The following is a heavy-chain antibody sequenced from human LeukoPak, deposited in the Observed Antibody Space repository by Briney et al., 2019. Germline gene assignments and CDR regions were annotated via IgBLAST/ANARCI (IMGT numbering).Heavy chain of an antibody. Sequence: PGGSLRLSCAASGFTFNKYWMSWVRQAPGKGLEWVANINQGGSEKYYVDSVKGRFTISRDNAKKSLYLQMNSLRVEDTAVYYCATSAARAIESWGQGTLVTVSS. CDR1: GFTFNKYW. D-gene: IGHD6-25*01. J-gene: IGHJ4*02. V-gene: IGHV3-7*01. CDR2: INQGGSEK. CDR3: ATSAARAIES.